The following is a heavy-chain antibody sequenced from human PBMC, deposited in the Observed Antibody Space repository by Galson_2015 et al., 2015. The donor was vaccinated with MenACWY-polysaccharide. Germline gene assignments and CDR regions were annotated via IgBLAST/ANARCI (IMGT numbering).Heavy chain of an antibody. V-gene: IGHV4-38-2*01. CDR3: ARVEKYSGSFYILY. CDR2: IFHSGTT. Sequence: ETLSLTCAVSDYSIRSGYFWGLIRQPPGKGLEWIASIFHSGTTYYNPSLKSRVTISVDTSKNQFSLKLSSVTAADTAVYYCARVEKYSGSFYILYWGQGTLVTVSS. CDR1: DYSIRSGYF. D-gene: IGHD1-26*01. J-gene: IGHJ4*02.